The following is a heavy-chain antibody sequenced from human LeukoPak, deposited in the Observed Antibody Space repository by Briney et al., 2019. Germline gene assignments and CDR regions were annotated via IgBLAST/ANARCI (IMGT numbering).Heavy chain of an antibody. J-gene: IGHJ6*02. D-gene: IGHD1-26*01. V-gene: IGHV1-18*01. CDR1: GYTFTSYG. CDR3: ARGLGANYYYGMDV. Sequence: ASVKVSCRASGYTFTSYGISWVRQAPGQGLEWMGWISAYNGNTNYAQKLQGRVTMTTDTSTSTAYMELRSLRSDDTAVYYWARGLGANYYYGMDVWGQGTTVTVSS. CDR2: ISAYNGNT.